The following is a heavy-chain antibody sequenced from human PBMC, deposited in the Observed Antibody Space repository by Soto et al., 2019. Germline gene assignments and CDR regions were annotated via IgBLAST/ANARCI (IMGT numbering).Heavy chain of an antibody. V-gene: IGHV1-69*06. CDR2: IVPIFGTT. D-gene: IGHD3-16*01. CDR3: AREVVNVNTLGWFDP. CDR1: GDTFNNYA. J-gene: IGHJ5*02. Sequence: ASVKVSCKASGDTFNNYAISWMRQTPGRGLEWLGEIVPIFGTTNYPQEFQGRVTITADTSTSTAYMELSRLISEDTAIYYCAREVVNVNTLGWFDPWGQGTLVTVSS.